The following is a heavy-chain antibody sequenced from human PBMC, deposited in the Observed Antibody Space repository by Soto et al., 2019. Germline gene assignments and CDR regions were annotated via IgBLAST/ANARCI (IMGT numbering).Heavy chain of an antibody. D-gene: IGHD6-6*01. CDR3: ATESKIAVRVPGDV. CDR1: GGTFSSYA. V-gene: IGHV1-69*13. Sequence: SVKVSCKASGGTFSSYAISWVRQAPGRGLEWMGGIIPIFGTANYAQKFQGRVTITADESTSTAYMELSSLRSEDTAVYYCATESKIAVRVPGDVWGQGTTVTVSS. CDR2: IIPIFGTA. J-gene: IGHJ6*02.